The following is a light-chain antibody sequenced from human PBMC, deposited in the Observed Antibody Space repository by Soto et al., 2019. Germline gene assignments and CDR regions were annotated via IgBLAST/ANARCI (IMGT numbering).Light chain of an antibody. CDR3: QQYYTTPPT. CDR2: WAS. Sequence: DIVMTQAPDSLAVSLGERATINCKSSQSVLYSSNNKNYIAWHQQKPEQPPKLLIYWASTRESGVPARFSGSGSGTDFTLTISSLQAEDVAVYYCQQYYTTPPTFGPGTKVDI. CDR1: QSVLYSSNNKNY. V-gene: IGKV4-1*01. J-gene: IGKJ3*01.